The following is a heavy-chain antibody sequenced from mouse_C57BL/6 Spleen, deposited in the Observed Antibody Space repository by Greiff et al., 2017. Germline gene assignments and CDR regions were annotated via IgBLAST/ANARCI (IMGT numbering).Heavy chain of an antibody. CDR2: ISYDCSN. Sequence: EVKLQESGPGLVKPSQSLSLTCSVTGYSITSGYYWNWIRLFPGNKLEWMGYISYDCSNNYNPALKNRISITRATSKNQFFLKLNSVTTEDTATYYCATYYYGSSSWFAYWGQGTLVTVSA. D-gene: IGHD1-1*01. CDR3: ATYYYGSSSWFAY. CDR1: GYSITSGYY. V-gene: IGHV3-6*01. J-gene: IGHJ3*01.